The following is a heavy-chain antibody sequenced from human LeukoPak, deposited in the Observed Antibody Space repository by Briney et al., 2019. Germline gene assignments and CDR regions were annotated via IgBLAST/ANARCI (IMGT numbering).Heavy chain of an antibody. D-gene: IGHD3-10*01. J-gene: IGHJ4*02. V-gene: IGHV3-33*01. Sequence: GGSLRLSCAASGFTFSSYGMHWVRQAPGKGLEWVAVIWYDGSNKYYADSVKGRFTISRDNSKNTLYLQMNSLRAEDTAVYYCARDHLWFGELNYWGQGTLVTVSP. CDR1: GFTFSSYG. CDR3: ARDHLWFGELNY. CDR2: IWYDGSNK.